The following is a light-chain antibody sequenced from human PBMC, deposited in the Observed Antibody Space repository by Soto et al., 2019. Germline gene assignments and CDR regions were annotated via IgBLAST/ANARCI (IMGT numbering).Light chain of an antibody. J-gene: IGKJ2*01. CDR2: GAS. Sequence: ELVMTQSPATLSVSPGERATLSCRASQRVSSSLAWYQQKPGQAPSLLIYGASNRGTGIPARFSGSGSGTDFTLTISSVQAEDFAVYYCQQYNNWPPRDTFGQGTKLEIK. V-gene: IGKV3-15*01. CDR3: QQYNNWPPRDT. CDR1: QRVSSS.